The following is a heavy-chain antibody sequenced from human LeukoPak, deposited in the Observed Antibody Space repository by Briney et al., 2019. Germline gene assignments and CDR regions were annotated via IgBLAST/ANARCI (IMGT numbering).Heavy chain of an antibody. D-gene: IGHD2-2*01. CDR1: GFTFSDYY. J-gene: IGHJ4*02. Sequence: PGGSLRLSCAASGFTFSDYYMSWIRQAPGKGLEWVAFIRYDGSNKYYADSVKGRFTISRDNSKNTLYLQMNSLRAEDTAVYYCAIGGPRYCSSTSCFSPFDYWGQGTLVTVSS. CDR2: IRYDGSNK. CDR3: AIGGPRYCSSTSCFSPFDY. V-gene: IGHV3-30*02.